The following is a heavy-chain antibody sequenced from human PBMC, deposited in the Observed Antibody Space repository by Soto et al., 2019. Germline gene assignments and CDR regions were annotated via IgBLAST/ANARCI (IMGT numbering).Heavy chain of an antibody. J-gene: IGHJ4*02. CDR2: ISGSGDDT. D-gene: IGHD1-1*01. Sequence: QLLESGGGFVQPGGSLRLSCVASGFTFSNFAMAWVRQAPGEGLECVSAISGSGDDTFYADSMKGRFTISRDNSKDTLYLQINSLRADDTAVYYCANPIPKTGTTFGFWGQGTLVTVSS. V-gene: IGHV3-23*01. CDR3: ANPIPKTGTTFGF. CDR1: GFTFSNFA.